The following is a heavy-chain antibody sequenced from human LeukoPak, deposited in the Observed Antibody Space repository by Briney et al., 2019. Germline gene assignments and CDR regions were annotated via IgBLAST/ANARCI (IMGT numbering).Heavy chain of an antibody. CDR1: GGSISSYY. D-gene: IGHD5-12*01. CDR2: IYYSGST. J-gene: IGHJ3*02. V-gene: IGHV4-59*01. CDR3: AREVDSYAFDI. Sequence: PSETLSLSCTVSGGSISSYYWSWIRQPPGKGLEWIGYIYYSGSTNYNPSLKSRVTISVDTSKNQFSLKLSSVTAADTAVYYCAREVDSYAFDIWGQGTMVTVSS.